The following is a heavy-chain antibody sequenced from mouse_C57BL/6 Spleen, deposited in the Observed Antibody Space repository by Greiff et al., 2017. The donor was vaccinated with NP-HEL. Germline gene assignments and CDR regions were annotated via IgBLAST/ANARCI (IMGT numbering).Heavy chain of an antibody. CDR2: FYPGSGSI. J-gene: IGHJ3*01. Sequence: VKVVESGAELVKPGASVKLSCKASGYTFTEYTIHWVKQRSGQGLEWIGWFYPGSGSIKYNEKFKDKATLTADKSSSTVYMELSRLTSEDSAVYFCARHEVPGAWFAYWGQGTLVTVSA. CDR3: ARHEVPGAWFAY. CDR1: GYTFTEYT. V-gene: IGHV1-62-2*01.